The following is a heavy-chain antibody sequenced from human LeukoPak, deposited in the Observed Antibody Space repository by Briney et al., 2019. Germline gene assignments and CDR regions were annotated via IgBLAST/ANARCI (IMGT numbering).Heavy chain of an antibody. CDR3: ARRRGDPGAFDI. CDR1: GGSVTNSNGYY. V-gene: IGHV4-39*01. D-gene: IGHD2-21*02. CDR2: FYYRGNT. J-gene: IGHJ3*02. Sequence: KPSETLSLICSVSGGSVTNSNGYYWAWIRQPPGKGLEWIGSFYYRGNTYYNLSLKSRLTISVDTSKNQFSLKMSSVTATDTAIYYCARRRGDPGAFDIWGQGTQVTVSS.